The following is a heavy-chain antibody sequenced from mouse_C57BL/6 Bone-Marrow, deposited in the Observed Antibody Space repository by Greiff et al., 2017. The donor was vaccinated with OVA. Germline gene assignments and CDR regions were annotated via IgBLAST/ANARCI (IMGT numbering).Heavy chain of an antibody. CDR1: GYTFTSYW. CDR3: ARWLLRYFDV. Sequence: QVQLQQPGAELVRPGSSVKLSCKASGYTFTSYWMHWVKQRPIQGLEWIGNIDPSDSDTHYNQKFKDKATLTVDKSSSTAYMQLSSLTSEDSAVYYCARWLLRYFDVWGTGTTVTVSS. J-gene: IGHJ1*03. V-gene: IGHV1-52*01. CDR2: IDPSDSDT. D-gene: IGHD2-3*01.